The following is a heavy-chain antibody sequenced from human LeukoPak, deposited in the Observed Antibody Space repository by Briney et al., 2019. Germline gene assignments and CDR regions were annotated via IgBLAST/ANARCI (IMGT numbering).Heavy chain of an antibody. J-gene: IGHJ4*02. CDR2: ISGSGGTA. CDR3: AKDHEQWLTYFDY. D-gene: IGHD6-19*01. CDR1: GFIFSIYA. V-gene: IGHV3-23*01. Sequence: PGSSLRLSWAPSGFIFSIYAMGWVRQQPRKGLTWLSGISGSGGTAYYADSVKGRFTISRDNSKNTLYLQMNSLRAEDTAVYYCAKDHEQWLTYFDYWGRGTLVTVSS.